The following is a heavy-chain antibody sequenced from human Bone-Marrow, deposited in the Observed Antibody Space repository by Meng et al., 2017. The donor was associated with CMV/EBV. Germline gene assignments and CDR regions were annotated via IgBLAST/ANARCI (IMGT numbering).Heavy chain of an antibody. CDR1: GFTFSRYS. CDR3: ARDNCDFWSTSRKYYCDY. Sequence: GASLKISWASSGFTFSRYSMNWVRQAPGKGLEWVSSISSSSSYIYYADSVKGRFTISRDNAKNSRYVQMNSLGAADTAVYYCARDNCDFWSTSRKYYCDYWGQGTLVTAPQ. D-gene: IGHD3-3*01. V-gene: IGHV3-21*01. CDR2: ISSSSSYI. J-gene: IGHJ4*02.